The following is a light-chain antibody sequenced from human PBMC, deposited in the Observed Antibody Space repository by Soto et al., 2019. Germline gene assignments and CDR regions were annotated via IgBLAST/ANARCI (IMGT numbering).Light chain of an antibody. CDR2: DAS. V-gene: IGKV3-11*01. CDR3: QQRSEWPRVT. J-gene: IGKJ3*01. CDR1: QSFSSY. Sequence: EIVLTQSPASLSLSPGERATLSCRASQSFSSYLAWYQQKPGQAPRLLIYDASNRATGIPARLSGRRSGTDFTLTISSLEPEDFAVYYCQQRSEWPRVTF.